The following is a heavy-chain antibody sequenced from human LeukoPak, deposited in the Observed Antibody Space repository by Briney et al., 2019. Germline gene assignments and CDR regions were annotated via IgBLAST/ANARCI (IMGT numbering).Heavy chain of an antibody. CDR3: ARAYYCGGGSCKLEY. CDR1: GYSFNSYW. CDR2: IYPGYSDT. V-gene: IGHV5-51*01. D-gene: IGHD2-15*01. J-gene: IGHJ4*02. Sequence: PGESLMISCQCSGYSFNSYWIGWVRHMPGKGVEWMGIIYPGYSDTRYSPSVQGHITIAADKSINPAYLRWSSLKASDTAMYYCARAYYCGGGSCKLEYWGQGTLVTVSS.